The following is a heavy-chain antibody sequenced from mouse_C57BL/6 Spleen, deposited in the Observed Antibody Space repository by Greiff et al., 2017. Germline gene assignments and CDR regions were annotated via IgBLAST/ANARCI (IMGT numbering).Heavy chain of an antibody. CDR1: GYTFTDYE. CDR3: TRWVTTVEDYAMDY. D-gene: IGHD1-1*01. Sequence: QVQLKQSGAELVRPGASVTLSCKASGYTFTDYEMHWVKQTPVHGLEWIGAIDPETGGTAYNQKFKGKAILTADKSSSTAYMELRSLTSEDSAVYYCTRWVTTVEDYAMDYWGQGTSVTVSS. V-gene: IGHV1-15*01. J-gene: IGHJ4*01. CDR2: IDPETGGT.